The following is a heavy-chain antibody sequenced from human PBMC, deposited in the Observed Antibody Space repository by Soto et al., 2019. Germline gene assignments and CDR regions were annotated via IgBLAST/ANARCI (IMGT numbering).Heavy chain of an antibody. D-gene: IGHD4-17*01. CDR1: GFTFSDHY. CDR3: ARVAVSGEARKYSDY. J-gene: IGHJ4*02. V-gene: IGHV3-72*01. CDR2: TRNKANSYST. Sequence: EVQLVESGGGLVQPGGSLRLSCAASGFTFSDHYMDWVRQAPGKGLEWVGSTRNKANSYSTEYAGSVEGRFTISRDDSKNSLYLQMNSLKTEDTAVYYCARVAVSGEARKYSDYWGQGTLVTVSS.